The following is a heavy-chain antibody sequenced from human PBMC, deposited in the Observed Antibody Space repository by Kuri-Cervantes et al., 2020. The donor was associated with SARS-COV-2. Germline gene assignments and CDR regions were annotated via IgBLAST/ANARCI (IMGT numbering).Heavy chain of an antibody. V-gene: IGHV3-30*02. J-gene: IGHJ4*02. CDR1: GFTFSSYG. CDR2: IKQDGSDK. Sequence: GESLKISCAASGFTFSSYGMHWVRQAPGKGLEWVANIKQDGSDKYYAVSVKGRFTISRDNSKNTLYLQMNSLRAEDTAVYYCVRDGDHWNFDYWGQGTLVTVSS. D-gene: IGHD1-1*01. CDR3: VRDGDHWNFDY.